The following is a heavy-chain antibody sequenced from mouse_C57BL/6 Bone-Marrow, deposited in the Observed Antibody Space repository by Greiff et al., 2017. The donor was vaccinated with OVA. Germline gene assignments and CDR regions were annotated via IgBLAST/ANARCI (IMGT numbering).Heavy chain of an antibody. CDR3: ARDRGYGSSYLWYFDV. D-gene: IGHD1-1*01. CDR2: ISDGGSYT. CDR1: GFTFSSYA. V-gene: IGHV5-4*01. J-gene: IGHJ1*03. Sequence: EVKLVESGGGLVKPGGSLKLSCAASGFTFSSYAMSWVRQTPEKRLEWVATISDGGSYTYYPDNVKGRFTISRDNAKNNLYLQMSHLKSEDTAMYYCARDRGYGSSYLWYFDVWGTGTTVTVSS.